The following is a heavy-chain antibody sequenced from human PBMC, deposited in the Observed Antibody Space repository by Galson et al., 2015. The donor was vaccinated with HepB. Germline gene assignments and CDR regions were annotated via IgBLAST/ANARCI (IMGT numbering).Heavy chain of an antibody. CDR2: INAGNGNT. D-gene: IGHD3-9*01. J-gene: IGHJ4*02. Sequence: SVKVSCKASGYTFTSYAMHWVRQAPGQRLEWMGWINAGNGNTKYSQKFQGRVTITRDTSASTAYMELSSLRSEDTAVYYCARVGGVVRYWDHKYYFDYWGQGTLVTVSS. CDR3: ARVGGVVRYWDHKYYFDY. CDR1: GYTFTSYA. V-gene: IGHV1-3*01.